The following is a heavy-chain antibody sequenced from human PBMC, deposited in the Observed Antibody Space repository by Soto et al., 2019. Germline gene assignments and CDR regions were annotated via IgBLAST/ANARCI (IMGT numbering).Heavy chain of an antibody. D-gene: IGHD3-9*01. J-gene: IGHJ4*02. Sequence: QVQLQQWGAGLLKPSETLSLTCAVYGGSFSGYYWSWIRQPPGKGLEWIGEINHSGGTNYNPSLKSRVTLLVDTSKNQFSLKMTSVTAADTAMYYCARGPRGTAGTGYFYWGQGTLVTVSS. CDR3: ARGPRGTAGTGYFY. V-gene: IGHV4-34*02. CDR2: INHSGGT. CDR1: GGSFSGYY.